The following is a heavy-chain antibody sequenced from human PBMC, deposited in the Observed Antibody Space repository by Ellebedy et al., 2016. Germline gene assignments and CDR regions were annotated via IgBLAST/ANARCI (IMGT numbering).Heavy chain of an antibody. CDR3: RQGHYFDY. Sequence: GESLKISXAASGFISSNYAMSWVRRSPGKGLEWVSTISGDGSSTYFADSVKGRFTISRDNSKNTLFLKMNSLRAEDTAVYYCRQGHYFDYWGQGTLVTVSS. CDR2: ISGDGSST. J-gene: IGHJ4*02. V-gene: IGHV3-23*01. CDR1: GFISSNYA.